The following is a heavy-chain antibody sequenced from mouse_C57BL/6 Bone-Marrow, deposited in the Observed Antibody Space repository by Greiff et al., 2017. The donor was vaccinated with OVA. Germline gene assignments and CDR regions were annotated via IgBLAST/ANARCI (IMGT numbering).Heavy chain of an antibody. Sequence: EVMLVESGGGLVKPGGSLKLSCAASGFTFSDYGMHWVRQAPEKGLEWVAYISSGSSTIYYADTVKGRFTISRDNAKNTLFLQMTSLRSEDTAMYYCAGANGDYFDYWGQGTTLTVSS. V-gene: IGHV5-17*01. D-gene: IGHD4-1*01. CDR3: AGANGDYFDY. CDR2: ISSGSSTI. CDR1: GFTFSDYG. J-gene: IGHJ2*01.